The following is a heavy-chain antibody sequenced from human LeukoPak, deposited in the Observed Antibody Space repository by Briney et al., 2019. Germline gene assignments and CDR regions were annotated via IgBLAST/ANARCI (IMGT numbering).Heavy chain of an antibody. V-gene: IGHV3-30*04. CDR3: ARGRIAAAQFDY. J-gene: IGHJ4*02. CDR1: GFTFSSYA. Sequence: GRSLRLSCAASGFTFSSYAMHWVRQAPGKGLEWVAVISYDGSNKYYTDSVEGRFTISRDNSKNTLYLQMNSLRAEDAAVYYCARGRIAAAQFDYWGQGTLVTVSS. D-gene: IGHD6-13*01. CDR2: ISYDGSNK.